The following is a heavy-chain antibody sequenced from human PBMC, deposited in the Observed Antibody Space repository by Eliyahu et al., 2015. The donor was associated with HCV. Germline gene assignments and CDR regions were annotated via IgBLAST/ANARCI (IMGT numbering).Heavy chain of an antibody. J-gene: IGHJ4*02. V-gene: IGHV4-31*02. CDR3: ARGHGTYYYDSSGYYYIDY. CDR2: IYYSGST. CDR1: TSGGYY. Sequence: TSGGYYWSWIRQHPGKGLEWIGYIYYSGSTYYNPSLKSRVTISVDTSKNQFSLKLSSVTAADTAVYYCARGHGTYYYDSSGYYYIDYWGQGTLVTVSS. D-gene: IGHD3-22*01.